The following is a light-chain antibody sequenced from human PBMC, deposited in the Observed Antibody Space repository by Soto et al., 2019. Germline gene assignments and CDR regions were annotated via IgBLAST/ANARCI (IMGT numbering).Light chain of an antibody. J-gene: IGKJ4*01. CDR3: QQYYSPPLS. Sequence: DIVMTQSPDSLAVSLGERATINCKSSQSILFSSNNKNYLAWYQQKGGQPPKLLIYWASTRESGVPDRFRGSGSGTDFTLTITSLQAEDVAVYYCQQYYSPPLSFGGGTKVEIK. CDR2: WAS. CDR1: QSILFSSNNKNY. V-gene: IGKV4-1*01.